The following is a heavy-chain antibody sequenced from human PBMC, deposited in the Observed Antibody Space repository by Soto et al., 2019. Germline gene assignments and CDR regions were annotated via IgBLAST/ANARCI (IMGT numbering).Heavy chain of an antibody. CDR2: ISANGVGT. CDR3: AKGRRPYCSAGTCYWTDDY. V-gene: IGHV3-23*01. CDR1: GITFSSFP. J-gene: IGHJ4*02. D-gene: IGHD2-15*01. Sequence: EVHLLESGGGLVQPGGSLRLSCEASGITFSSFPMSWVRQAPGEGLEWVSSISANGVGTYYADSVRGHFTISRDNCKNTLYLHMTALTADDTALYYCAKGRRPYCSAGTCYWTDDYWGQGTLVTVSS.